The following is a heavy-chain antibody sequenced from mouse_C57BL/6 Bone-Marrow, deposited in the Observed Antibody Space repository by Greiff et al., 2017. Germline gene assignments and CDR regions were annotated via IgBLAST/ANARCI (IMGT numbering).Heavy chain of an antibody. CDR1: GFTFSDYY. D-gene: IGHD1-1*02. J-gene: IGHJ4*01. Sequence: EVQVVESGGGLVQPGGSLKLSCAASGFTFSDYYMYWVRQTPEKRLEWVAYISNGGGSTYYPDTVKGRFTISRDNAKNTLYLQMSRLKSEDTAMYYCARLYGDYWGQGTSVTVSS. CDR2: ISNGGGST. CDR3: ARLYGDY. V-gene: IGHV5-12*01.